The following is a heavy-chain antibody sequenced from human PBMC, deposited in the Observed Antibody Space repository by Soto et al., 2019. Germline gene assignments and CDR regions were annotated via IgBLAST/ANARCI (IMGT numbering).Heavy chain of an antibody. J-gene: IGHJ4*02. D-gene: IGHD2-15*01. V-gene: IGHV3-9*01. CDR2: ISWNSGRI. CDR1: GFTFDDYA. CDR3: VKDSAGSCCTFYLDY. Sequence: EVQLVESGGGLVQPGRSLRLSCAASGFTFDDYAMHWVRQVPGKGLEWVSGISWNSGRIGYADSVKGRFTISRDSAKNSHFLQMSSLRVEDTALYYCVKDSAGSCCTFYLDYWGQGALVTVSS.